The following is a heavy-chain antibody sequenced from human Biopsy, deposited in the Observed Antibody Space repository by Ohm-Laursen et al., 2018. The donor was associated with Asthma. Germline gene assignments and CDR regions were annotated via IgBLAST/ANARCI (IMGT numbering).Heavy chain of an antibody. CDR1: GYTFINND. CDR3: ARDPSYFDPSVEGWHL. Sequence: ASVKVSCKASGYTFINNDINWVRQAAGQGLEWMGWMNPNSGNTGYAQKFHGRVTMTRDTSINTVYMELSSLRSGDTAVYYCARDPSYFDPSVEGWHLWGQGTMVTVSS. J-gene: IGHJ3*01. V-gene: IGHV1-8*01. CDR2: MNPNSGNT. D-gene: IGHD3-22*01.